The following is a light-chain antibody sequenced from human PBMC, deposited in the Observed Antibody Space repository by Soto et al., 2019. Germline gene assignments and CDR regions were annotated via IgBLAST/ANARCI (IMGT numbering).Light chain of an antibody. V-gene: IGLV4-60*03. Sequence: QLVLTQSSSASASLGSSVKLTCTLSSGHSTYIIAWHQQQPGQAPRFLMKLEGGGNYNKGSGVPDRFSGSSSGADHYLTISNLQSEDEADYYCETWDSNTRVFGGGTKVTVL. CDR1: SGHSTYI. CDR2: LEGGGNY. CDR3: ETWDSNTRV. J-gene: IGLJ2*01.